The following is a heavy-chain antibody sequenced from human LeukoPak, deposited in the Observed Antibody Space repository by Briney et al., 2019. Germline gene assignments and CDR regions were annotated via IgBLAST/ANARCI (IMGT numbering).Heavy chain of an antibody. J-gene: IGHJ6*02. CDR1: GGSFSGYY. Sequence: SETLSLTCAVYGGSFSGYYWSWIRQPPGKGLEWIGEINHSGSTNYNPSLKSRVTISVDTSKNQFSLKLSSVTAADTAVYYCARARWGPNCSSTSCYRASHYYYYGMDVWGQGTTATVSS. CDR3: ARARWGPNCSSTSCYRASHYYYYGMDV. CDR2: INHSGST. V-gene: IGHV4-34*01. D-gene: IGHD2-2*01.